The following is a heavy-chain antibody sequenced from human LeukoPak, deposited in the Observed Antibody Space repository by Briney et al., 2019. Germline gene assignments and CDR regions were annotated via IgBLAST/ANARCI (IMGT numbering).Heavy chain of an antibody. CDR3: ASLGPYSGSYSSDY. CDR2: INPNSGGT. Sequence: ASVKVSGKASGYTFTGYYMHWVRQAPGQGLEWMGWINPNSGGTNYAQKFQGRVTMTRDTSISTAYMELSRLRSDDTAVYYCASLGPYSGSYSSDYWGQGTLVTVSS. CDR1: GYTFTGYY. V-gene: IGHV1-2*02. D-gene: IGHD1-26*01. J-gene: IGHJ4*02.